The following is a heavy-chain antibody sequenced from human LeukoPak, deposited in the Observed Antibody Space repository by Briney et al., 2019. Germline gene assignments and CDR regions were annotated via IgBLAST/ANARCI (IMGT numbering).Heavy chain of an antibody. CDR3: AKDSYDRSGYYYYYFAY. Sequence: GGSLRLSCVASGFTFSSSGMHWVRQAPGKGLEWVAVISYDGSNKYYADSVKGRFTISRDNSKNTLYLQMNSLRAGDTAVYYCAKDSYDRSGYYYYYFAYWGQGTQVTVSS. D-gene: IGHD3-22*01. CDR1: GFTFSSSG. V-gene: IGHV3-30*18. CDR2: ISYDGSNK. J-gene: IGHJ4*02.